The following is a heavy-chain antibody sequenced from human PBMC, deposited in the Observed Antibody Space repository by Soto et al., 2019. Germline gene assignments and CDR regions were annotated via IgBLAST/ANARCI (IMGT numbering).Heavy chain of an antibody. J-gene: IGHJ5*02. CDR3: ARDFVLLNMYNWFDP. V-gene: IGHV1-69*01. Sequence: SVKVSCKASGGTFSSYAISWVRQAPGQGLEWMGGIIPIFGTANYAQRFQGRVTITADESTSTAYMELSSLRSEDTAAYYCARDFVLLNMYNWFDPWGQGTLVTVSS. CDR2: IIPIFGTA. CDR1: GGTFSSYA. D-gene: IGHD1-26*01.